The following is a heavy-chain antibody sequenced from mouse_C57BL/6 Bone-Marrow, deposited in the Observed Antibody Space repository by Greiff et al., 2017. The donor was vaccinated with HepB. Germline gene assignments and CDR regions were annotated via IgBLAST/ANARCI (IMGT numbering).Heavy chain of an antibody. Sequence: EVMLVESGGGLVQPGGSLKLSCEASGYTFSDYYMYWVRQTPEKRLEWVAYISNGDGSTYYPDTLKGRFTISRDKAKNTPYLQMSRLTSEDSAMYYYERSPVYYGNFYWYFDVWGTGTTVTVSS. CDR1: GYTFSDYY. V-gene: IGHV5-12*01. J-gene: IGHJ1*03. CDR2: ISNGDGST. CDR3: ERSPVYYGNFYWYFDV. D-gene: IGHD2-1*01.